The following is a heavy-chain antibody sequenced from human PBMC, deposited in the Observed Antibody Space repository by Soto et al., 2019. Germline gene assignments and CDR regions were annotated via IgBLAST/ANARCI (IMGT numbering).Heavy chain of an antibody. Sequence: QVQLVQSGAEVKKPGASVKVSCKASGYTFTSYDINWVRQATGQGLEWMGWMNPNSGNTGYAQKFQGRVTKTKNTSISTAYRELSSLRSEDTYVSYCARARSRWHLYDAFHISGQGTMVTVSS. CDR2: MNPNSGNT. V-gene: IGHV1-8*01. D-gene: IGHD6-19*01. CDR1: GYTFTSYD. J-gene: IGHJ3*02. CDR3: ARARSRWHLYDAFHI.